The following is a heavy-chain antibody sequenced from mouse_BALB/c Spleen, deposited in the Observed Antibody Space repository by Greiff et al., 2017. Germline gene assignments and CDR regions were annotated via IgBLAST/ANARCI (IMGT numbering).Heavy chain of an antibody. CDR2: ISSGGSYT. CDR3: ARAKTTGGGYYAMDY. D-gene: IGHD1-1*01. CDR1: GFTFSSYA. Sequence: EVKLMESGGGLVKPGGSLKLSCAASGFTFSSYAMSWVRQSPEKRLEWVAEISSGGSYTYYPDTVTGRFTISRDNAKNTLYLEMSSLRSEDTAMYYCARAKTTGGGYYAMDYWGQGTSVTVSS. V-gene: IGHV5-9-4*01. J-gene: IGHJ4*01.